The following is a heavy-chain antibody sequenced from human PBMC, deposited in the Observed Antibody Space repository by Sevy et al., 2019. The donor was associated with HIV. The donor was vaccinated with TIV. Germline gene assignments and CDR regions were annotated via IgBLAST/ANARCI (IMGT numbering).Heavy chain of an antibody. CDR3: ARVAAPVAAVATGWFDP. V-gene: IGHV3-74*01. Sequence: GGSLRLSCAASGFTFSSYWRHWVRQAPGKGLVWVSRINSDGSSTSYADSVKGRFTISRDNAKNTLYLQMNSLRAEDTAVYYCARVAAPVAAVATGWFDPWGQGTLVTVSS. CDR2: INSDGSST. D-gene: IGHD6-13*01. CDR1: GFTFSSYW. J-gene: IGHJ5*02.